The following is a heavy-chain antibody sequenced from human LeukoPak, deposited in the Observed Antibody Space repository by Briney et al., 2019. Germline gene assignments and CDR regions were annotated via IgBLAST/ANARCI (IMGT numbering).Heavy chain of an antibody. CDR2: ISGDGGST. Sequence: PGGSLRLSCAASGFTFDDYAMHWFRQAPGKGLEWVSLISGDGGSTYYADSVKGRFTISRDNSKNSLYLQMNSLRTEDTALYYCAKTTYYYDSSGYYYNWGQGTLVTVSS. V-gene: IGHV3-43*02. CDR1: GFTFDDYA. J-gene: IGHJ4*02. D-gene: IGHD3-22*01. CDR3: AKTTYYYDSSGYYYN.